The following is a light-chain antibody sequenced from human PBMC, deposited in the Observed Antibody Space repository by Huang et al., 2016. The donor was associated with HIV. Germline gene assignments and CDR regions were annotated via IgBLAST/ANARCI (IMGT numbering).Light chain of an antibody. CDR1: QNINNY. J-gene: IGKJ1*01. V-gene: IGKV1-39*01. CDR3: QQRYSTPWT. CDR2: AAS. Sequence: DIQMTQSPSSLSASVEDRVTITCRASQNINNYLNWYQQKPGKATKLLISAASSLQSGAPSRISGSRSGTDFTLTFSSLQPEDLATYYCQQRYSTPWTFGQGTKVGIK.